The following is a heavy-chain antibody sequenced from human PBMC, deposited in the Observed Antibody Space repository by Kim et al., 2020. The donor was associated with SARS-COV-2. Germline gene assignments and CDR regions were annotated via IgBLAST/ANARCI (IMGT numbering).Heavy chain of an antibody. CDR3: ARAHIPNIAARVGWNDAGWKADWFDP. D-gene: IGHD6-6*01. V-gene: IGHV1-2*06. J-gene: IGHJ5*02. CDR1: GYTFTGYY. Sequence: ASVKVSCKASGYTFTGYYMHWVRQAPGQGLEWMGRINPNSGGTNYAQKFQGRVTMTRDTSISTAYMELSRLRSDDTAVYYCARAHIPNIAARVGWNDAGWKADWFDPWCQGTLVTVSS. CDR2: INPNSGGT.